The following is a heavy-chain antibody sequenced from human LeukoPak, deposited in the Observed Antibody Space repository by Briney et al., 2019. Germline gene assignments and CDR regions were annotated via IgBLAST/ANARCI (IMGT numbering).Heavy chain of an antibody. CDR3: AKGGGARFIYYYYMDV. Sequence: GGSLRLSCAASGFTFDDYAMHWVRQAPGKGLEWVSGITWNSDNIEYADSVKGRFTISRDNAKNSLYLQMNSLRAEDMALYYCAKGGGARFIYYYYMDVWGKGTTVTVSS. D-gene: IGHD3-16*01. V-gene: IGHV3-9*03. CDR2: ITWNSDNI. J-gene: IGHJ6*03. CDR1: GFTFDDYA.